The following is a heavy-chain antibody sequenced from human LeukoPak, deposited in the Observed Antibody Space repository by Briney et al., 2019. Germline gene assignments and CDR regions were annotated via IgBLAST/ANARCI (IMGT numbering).Heavy chain of an antibody. V-gene: IGHV4-39*07. Sequence: PSETLSLTCTVSGGSISSGSYYWSWIRQPPGKGLEWIGEINHSGSTNYNPSLKSRVTISVDTSKNQFSLKLSSVTAADTAVYYCARISGYYYGSGSYYNAFDYWGQGTLVTVSS. CDR1: GGSISSGSYY. J-gene: IGHJ4*02. CDR2: INHSGST. CDR3: ARISGYYYGSGSYYNAFDY. D-gene: IGHD3-10*01.